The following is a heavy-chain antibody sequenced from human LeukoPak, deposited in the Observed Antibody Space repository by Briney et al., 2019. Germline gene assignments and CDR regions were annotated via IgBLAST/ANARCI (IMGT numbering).Heavy chain of an antibody. CDR3: ASQDQNEPGFICY. CDR2: IYYSGST. J-gene: IGHJ4*02. V-gene: IGHV4-30-4*01. D-gene: IGHD3-10*01. CDR1: GGSISSGDYY. Sequence: SQTLSLTCTVSGGSISSGDYYWSWIRQPPGKGLEWIGYIYYSGSTYYNPSLKSRVTISVDTSKNQFSLKLSSVTAADTAVYYCASQDQNEPGFICYWGQGTLVTVSS.